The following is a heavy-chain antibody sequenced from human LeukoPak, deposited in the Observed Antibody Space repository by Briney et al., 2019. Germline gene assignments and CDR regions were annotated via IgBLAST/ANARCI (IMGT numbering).Heavy chain of an antibody. Sequence: PSETLSLTCTVSGGSISSYYWSWIRQRPGKGLEWIGYIYYSGSTNYNPSLKSRVTISVDTTKNQFSLKLSSVTAADTAVYYCARARMPGIAANWGQGTLVTVSS. CDR1: GGSISSYY. D-gene: IGHD6-13*01. J-gene: IGHJ4*02. V-gene: IGHV4-59*01. CDR2: IYYSGST. CDR3: ARARMPGIAAN.